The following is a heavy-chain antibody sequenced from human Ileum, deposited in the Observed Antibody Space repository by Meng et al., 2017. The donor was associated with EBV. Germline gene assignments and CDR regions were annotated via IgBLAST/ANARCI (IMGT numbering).Heavy chain of an antibody. V-gene: IGHV4-4*02. CDR1: GDSISSNNW. CDR3: ASGRDYAWHS. D-gene: IGHD4-17*01. J-gene: IGHJ4*02. CDR2: IYHSGST. Sequence: VQLQESGPGLVKPSGTLSLTFAVSGDSISSNNWWSWVRQPPGKGLEWIGEIYHSGSTNYNPSFKSRVTMSVDKSKNQISLNLSSVTAADTAVYYCASGRDYAWHSWGRGTLVTVSS.